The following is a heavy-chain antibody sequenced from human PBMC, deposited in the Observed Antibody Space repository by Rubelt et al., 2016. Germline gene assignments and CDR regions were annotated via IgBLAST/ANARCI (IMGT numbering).Heavy chain of an antibody. CDR2: ISSNGGST. CDR1: GFTFSSYA. D-gene: IGHD1-20*01. J-gene: IGHJ4*02. CDR3: ARENNYYFDY. V-gene: IGHV3-64*01. Sequence: EVQLVESGGGLVQPGGSLRLSCAASGFTFSSYAMHWVRQAPGKGLEYVSAISSNGGSTYYANRGKGGMTISRDKSKNTLDLQMGSLRAEDMAVYYCARENNYYFDYWGQGTLVTVSS.